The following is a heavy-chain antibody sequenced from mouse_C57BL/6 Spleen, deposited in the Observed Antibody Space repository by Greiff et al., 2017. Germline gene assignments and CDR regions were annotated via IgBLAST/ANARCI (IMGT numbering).Heavy chain of an antibody. D-gene: IGHD2-5*01. J-gene: IGHJ1*03. Sequence: QVHVKQSGAELVKPGASVKMSCKASGYTFTTYPIEWMKQNHGKSLEWIGNFHPYNDDTKYNEKFKGKATLTVEKSSSTVYLELSRLTSDDSAVYYCARSYSNYAYWYFDVWGTGTTVTVSS. CDR1: GYTFTTYP. V-gene: IGHV1-47*01. CDR3: ARSYSNYAYWYFDV. CDR2: FHPYNDDT.